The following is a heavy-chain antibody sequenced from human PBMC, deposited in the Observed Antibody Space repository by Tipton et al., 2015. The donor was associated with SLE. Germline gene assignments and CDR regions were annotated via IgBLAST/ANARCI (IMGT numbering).Heavy chain of an antibody. Sequence: LRLTCTVSGGSISSHYWSWIRQPPGKGLEWIGYIYYSGSTKYNPSLKSRVTISVDTSKNQFSLKLSSVTAADTAVYYCARGGEGGSDYWGQGTLVTVSS. D-gene: IGHD3-10*01. V-gene: IGHV4-59*11. CDR2: IYYSGST. J-gene: IGHJ4*02. CDR3: ARGGEGGSDY. CDR1: GGSISSHY.